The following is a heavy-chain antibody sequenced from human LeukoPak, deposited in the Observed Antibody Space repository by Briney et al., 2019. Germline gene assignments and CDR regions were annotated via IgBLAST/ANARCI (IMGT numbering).Heavy chain of an antibody. CDR3: ARRYSSGWNVWDYFDY. CDR1: GGSISSSSYY. CDR2: IYYSGST. Sequence: PSETLSLTCTVSGGSISSSSYYWGWIRQPPGKGLEWIGSIYYSGSTYYNPSLKSRVTISVDTSKIQFSLKLSSVTAADTAVHYCARRYSSGWNVWDYFDYWGQGTLVTVSA. V-gene: IGHV4-39*01. J-gene: IGHJ4*02. D-gene: IGHD6-19*01.